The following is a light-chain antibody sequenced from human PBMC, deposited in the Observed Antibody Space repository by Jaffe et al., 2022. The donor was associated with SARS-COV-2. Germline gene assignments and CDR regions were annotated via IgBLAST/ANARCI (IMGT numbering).Light chain of an antibody. Sequence: EIVLTQSPGTLSLSPGERATLSCRASQSVNNNYLAWYQQKPGQAPRLLIYDASSRATGIPDRFSGSGSGTDFTLTINRLEPEDFAVYYCQQYGRSPLTFGGGTKVDIK. J-gene: IGKJ4*01. CDR2: DAS. V-gene: IGKV3-20*01. CDR1: QSVNNNY. CDR3: QQYGRSPLT.